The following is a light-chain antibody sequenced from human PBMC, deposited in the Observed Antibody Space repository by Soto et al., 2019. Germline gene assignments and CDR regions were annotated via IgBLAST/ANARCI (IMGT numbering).Light chain of an antibody. CDR3: QQSYSTPPIT. CDR1: QDISNY. CDR2: DAS. V-gene: IGKV1-39*01. J-gene: IGKJ5*01. Sequence: DIQMTQSPSSLSASVGDRVTIACHASQDISNYLHWYQQKPGKAPKLLIYDASNLETGVPSRFSGSGSGTDFTLTISSLQPEDFATYYCQQSYSTPPITFGQGTRLEI.